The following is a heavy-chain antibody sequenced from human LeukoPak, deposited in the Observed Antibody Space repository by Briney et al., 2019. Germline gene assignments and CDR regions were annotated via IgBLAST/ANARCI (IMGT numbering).Heavy chain of an antibody. CDR3: AKSVWGSSGYYPNWFDP. D-gene: IGHD3-22*01. CDR1: GFTFSSYA. V-gene: IGHV3-23*01. CDR2: ISGSGGST. J-gene: IGHJ5*02. Sequence: GESLRLSCAASGFTFSSYAMSWVRQAPGKGLEWVSAISGSGGSTYYADSVKGRFTISRDNTKNTLYLQMNSLRAEDTAVYYCAKSVWGSSGYYPNWFDPWGQGTLVTVSS.